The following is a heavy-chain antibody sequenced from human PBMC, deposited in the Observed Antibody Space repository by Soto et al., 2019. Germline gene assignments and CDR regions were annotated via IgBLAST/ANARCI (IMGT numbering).Heavy chain of an antibody. CDR1: GGSFSGYY. J-gene: IGHJ4*02. CDR3: ARGKDIVVVPAAKGAFFDY. D-gene: IGHD2-2*01. CDR2: INHSGST. Sequence: QVQLQQWGAGLLKPSETLSLTCAVYGGSFSGYYWSWIRQPPGKGLEWIGEINHSGSTNYNPSLKSRVTISGDTSKNQFSLKLSSVTAADTAVYYCARGKDIVVVPAAKGAFFDYWGQGALVTVSS. V-gene: IGHV4-34*01.